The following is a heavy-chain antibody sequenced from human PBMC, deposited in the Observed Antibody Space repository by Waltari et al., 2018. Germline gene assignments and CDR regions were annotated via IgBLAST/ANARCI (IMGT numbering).Heavy chain of an antibody. Sequence: EVQLLESGGGLVQPGGSLRLPCSASGFPFGSYVRNWVHQAPGKGLEWVSVISGGGTTTYYADSVRGRFTISRDDSRNTVYLQMNNLRVEDTAIYYCARRILASEYHGMDVWGQGTTVTVSS. D-gene: IGHD2-2*01. CDR1: GFPFGSYV. V-gene: IGHV3-23*01. J-gene: IGHJ6*02. CDR3: ARRILASEYHGMDV. CDR2: ISGGGTTT.